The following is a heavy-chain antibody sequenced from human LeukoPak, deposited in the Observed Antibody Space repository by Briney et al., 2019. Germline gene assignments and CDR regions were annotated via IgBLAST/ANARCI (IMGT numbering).Heavy chain of an antibody. CDR2: IYYSGST. CDR1: GVSISSGGYY. Sequence: SETLSLTCTVSGVSISSGGYYWSWIRQPPGKGLEWIGYIYYSGSTNYNPSLKSRVTISVDTSKNQFSLKLSSVTAADTAVYYCARGRRVVVPAAMRYYYYGMDVWGQGTTVTVSS. D-gene: IGHD2-2*01. V-gene: IGHV4-61*08. CDR3: ARGRRVVVPAAMRYYYYGMDV. J-gene: IGHJ6*02.